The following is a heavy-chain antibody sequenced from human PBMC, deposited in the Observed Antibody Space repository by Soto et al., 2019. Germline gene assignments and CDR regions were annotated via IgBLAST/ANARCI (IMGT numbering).Heavy chain of an antibody. CDR3: AKRSSSSTFDY. CDR2: ISGSDDST. CDR1: GFTFSSYA. J-gene: IGHJ4*02. Sequence: EVQLLESGGGLVQPGESLRLSCAASGFTFSSYAMSWVRQAPGKGLEWVSVISGSDDSTYYAASVKGRFTTSRDNSKNTLYLQMNSLRAEDTAVYYCAKRSSSSTFDYWGQGTLVTVSS. V-gene: IGHV3-23*01. D-gene: IGHD6-6*01.